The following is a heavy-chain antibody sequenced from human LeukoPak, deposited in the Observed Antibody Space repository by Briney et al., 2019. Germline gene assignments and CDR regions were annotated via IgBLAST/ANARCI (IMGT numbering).Heavy chain of an antibody. J-gene: IGHJ4*02. CDR2: VDPEDGET. D-gene: IGHD6-13*01. V-gene: IGHV1-69-2*01. CDR1: GYTFTDYY. Sequence: ASVKVSCKVSGYTFTDYYMHWVLQAPGKGLEWMGLVDPEDGETIYAEKFQGRVTITADTSTDTAYMELSSLRSEDTAVYYCATHTYLSPAAAGRGAGYWGQGTLVTVSS. CDR3: ATHTYLSPAAAGRGAGY.